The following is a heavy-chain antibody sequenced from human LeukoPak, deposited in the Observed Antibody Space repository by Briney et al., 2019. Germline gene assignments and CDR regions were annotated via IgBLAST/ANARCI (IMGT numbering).Heavy chain of an antibody. J-gene: IGHJ4*02. CDR1: SGSISSSY. D-gene: IGHD6-13*01. Sequence: SETLSLTCTVSSGSISSSYWSWIRQPPGKGLEWIGYIYHSATTNYSPSLKSRVTISLETSKNQFSLKLSSVTATDTAVYYCARMAAAGPFDYWGQGTLVTVSS. CDR2: IYHSATT. CDR3: ARMAAAGPFDY. V-gene: IGHV4-59*08.